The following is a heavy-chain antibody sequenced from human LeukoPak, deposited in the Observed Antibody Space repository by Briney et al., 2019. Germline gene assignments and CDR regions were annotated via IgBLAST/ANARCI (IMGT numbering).Heavy chain of an antibody. CDR1: GFIFSNYA. D-gene: IGHD4-23*01. V-gene: IGHV3-30*04. CDR2: ISYDGSNK. J-gene: IGHJ6*02. CDR3: AKGTDYGGNTLWRTLGYYYYGMDV. Sequence: GGSLGLSCAPSGFIFSNYAMHWVRQAPGKGLEWVAVISYDGSNKYYADSVKGRFTISRDNSKNTLYLQMNSLRAEDTAVYYCAKGTDYGGNTLWRTLGYYYYGMDVWGQGTTVTVSS.